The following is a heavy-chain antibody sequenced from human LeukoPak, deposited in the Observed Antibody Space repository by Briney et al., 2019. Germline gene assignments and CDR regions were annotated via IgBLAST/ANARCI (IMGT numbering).Heavy chain of an antibody. D-gene: IGHD4-17*01. Sequence: GGSLRLSCAASGFTFSSYWMHWVRQAPGKGLVWVSRINSDGSSTSYADSVKGRFTISRDNAKNTLYLQMNSLRAEDTAVYYCARGIYGDYVAGNWFDPWGQGTLVTVSS. CDR1: GFTFSSYW. CDR2: INSDGSST. CDR3: ARGIYGDYVAGNWFDP. V-gene: IGHV3-74*01. J-gene: IGHJ5*02.